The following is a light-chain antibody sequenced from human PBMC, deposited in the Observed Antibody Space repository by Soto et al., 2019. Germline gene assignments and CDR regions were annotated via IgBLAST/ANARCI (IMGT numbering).Light chain of an antibody. CDR2: EVT. CDR1: SNDVGGNKY. CDR3: TSYAGSSNVV. Sequence: QSALTQPPSASGSPGQSVTISCTGTSNDVGGNKYVSWYQQHPGTAPKLMIYEVTKRPSGVPDRFSGFKSGNTASLTVSGLQAEDEADYYCTSYAGSSNVVFGGGTKLTVL. V-gene: IGLV2-8*01. J-gene: IGLJ2*01.